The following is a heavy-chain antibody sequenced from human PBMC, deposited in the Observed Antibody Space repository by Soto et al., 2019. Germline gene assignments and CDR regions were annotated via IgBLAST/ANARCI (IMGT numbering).Heavy chain of an antibody. D-gene: IGHD6-13*01. V-gene: IGHV3-23*01. Sequence: GGSLRLSCAASGFTLSSYAMNWVRQAPGKGLEWVSVISGSGDSTYYADSVKGRFTISRDNSKNTLYLQMDSLRAEDTAVYYCARRGPGTYFDYWGQGTLVTVSS. J-gene: IGHJ4*02. CDR1: GFTLSSYA. CDR3: ARRGPGTYFDY. CDR2: ISGSGDST.